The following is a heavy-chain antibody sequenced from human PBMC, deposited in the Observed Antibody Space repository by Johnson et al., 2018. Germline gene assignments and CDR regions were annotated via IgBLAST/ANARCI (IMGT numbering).Heavy chain of an antibody. J-gene: IGHJ6*03. CDR1: GFTFSTYW. V-gene: IGHV3-74*01. CDR3: ASGRIVGYYYYYYIDV. Sequence: EVQLLESGGGLVQPGGSLRLSCAASGFTFSTYWMHWVRQAPGKGLAWVSGINRDGSRIDYADSVKGRFTISRDKAKNTLYLQMNSLGAEDTAVYYCASGRIVGYYYYYYIDVWGKGTTVTVSS. CDR2: INRDGSRI. D-gene: IGHD2-15*01.